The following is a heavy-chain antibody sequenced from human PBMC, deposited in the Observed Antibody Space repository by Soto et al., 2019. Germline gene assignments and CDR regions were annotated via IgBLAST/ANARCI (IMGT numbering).Heavy chain of an antibody. V-gene: IGHV4-39*01. CDR3: ARASRYCSGGSCRYFDY. CDR2: IYYSGST. Sequence: QLQLQESGPGLVKPSETLSLTCTVSGGSISSSSYYWGWIRQPPGKGLEWIGSIYYSGSTYYNPALKSRVPISVATSKNQFSLTLSSVTAADTAAYYCARASRYCSGGSCRYFDYWGQGTLVTVSS. D-gene: IGHD2-15*01. J-gene: IGHJ4*02. CDR1: GGSISSSSYY.